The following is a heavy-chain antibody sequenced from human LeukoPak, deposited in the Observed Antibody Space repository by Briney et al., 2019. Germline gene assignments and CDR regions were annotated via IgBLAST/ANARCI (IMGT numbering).Heavy chain of an antibody. J-gene: IGHJ4*02. CDR1: GYSISSGYY. V-gene: IGHV4-38-2*02. CDR2: IYHSGYT. CDR3: VRDMNPTHYFDY. D-gene: IGHD3-16*01. Sequence: PSETLSLTCNVSGYSISSGYYWGWIRQPPGKGLEWIGSIYHSGYTHYNPSLKGRVTMSVDTSKNDSSLKLSSVAAADTAIYYCVRDMNPTHYFDYWGQGTLVTVTS.